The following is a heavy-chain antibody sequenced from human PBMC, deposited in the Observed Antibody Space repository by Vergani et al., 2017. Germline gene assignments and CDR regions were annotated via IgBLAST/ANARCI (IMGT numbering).Heavy chain of an antibody. J-gene: IGHJ5*02. CDR2: IKSDGSIT. Sequence: DVHLAESGGGFFQPGGSLRLSCSASGFSFNSYWMHWVRQVPGKGLLWVSRIKSDGSITAYADSVKGRFTISRDNAQNTLYLQMNSLRVEDTGVYYCARARCIETWYMSNWLDSSGQAALV. V-gene: IGHV3-74*03. D-gene: IGHD1-14*01. CDR3: ARARCIETWYMSNWLDS. CDR1: GFSFNSYW.